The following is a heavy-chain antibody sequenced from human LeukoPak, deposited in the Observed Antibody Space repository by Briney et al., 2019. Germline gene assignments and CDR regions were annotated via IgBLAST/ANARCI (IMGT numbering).Heavy chain of an antibody. V-gene: IGHV1-2*02. CDR3: ARDPTRIFGVTPLDY. CDR2: INPNSGGT. J-gene: IGHJ4*02. Sequence: GASVKVSCKASGYTFTGYYMHWVRQAPGQGLEWMGWINPNSGGTNYAQKFQGRVTMTRDTSISTAYMELSRLRSDDTAVYYCARDPTRIFGVTPLDYWGQGTLVTVSS. D-gene: IGHD3-3*01. CDR1: GYTFTGYY.